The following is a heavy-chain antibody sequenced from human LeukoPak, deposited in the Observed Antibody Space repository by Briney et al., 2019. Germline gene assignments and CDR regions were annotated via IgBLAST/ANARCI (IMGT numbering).Heavy chain of an antibody. J-gene: IGHJ6*04. Sequence: GGSLRLSCAASGFTFSSYSMNWVRQAPGKGLEWVSSISSSSYIYYADSVKGRFTISRDNAKNTLYLQMNSLRAEDTAVYYCAREYNYDLDVWGKGTTVTVSS. CDR1: GFTFSSYS. CDR3: AREYNYDLDV. CDR2: ISSSSYI. V-gene: IGHV3-21*01.